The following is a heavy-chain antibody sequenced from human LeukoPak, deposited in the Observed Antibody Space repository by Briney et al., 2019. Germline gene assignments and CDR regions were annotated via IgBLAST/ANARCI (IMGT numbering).Heavy chain of an antibody. CDR3: TRQGYCSGGSCYYYYYYMDV. CDR2: IRSKANSYAT. Sequence: GGSLRLSCAASGFTLSGSAMHWVRQASGKGLEWVGRIRSKANSYATAYAASVKGRFTISRDDSKNTAYLQMNSLKTEDTAVYYCTRQGYCSGGSCYYYYYYMDVWGKGTTVTVSS. D-gene: IGHD2-15*01. V-gene: IGHV3-73*01. CDR1: GFTLSGSA. J-gene: IGHJ6*03.